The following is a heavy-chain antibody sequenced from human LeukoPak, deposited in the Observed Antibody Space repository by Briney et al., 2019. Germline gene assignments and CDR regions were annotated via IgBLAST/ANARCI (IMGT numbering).Heavy chain of an antibody. Sequence: SETLSLTCTVSGGSISSYYWSWIRQPPGKGLEWIGYIYYSGSTHYNPSLKSRVTISVDTSKNHFSLTLSSVTAADTAVYFCARPDYHSSASYYGPFDYWGQGSLVTVSS. J-gene: IGHJ4*02. V-gene: IGHV4-59*08. CDR3: ARPDYHSSASYYGPFDY. CDR1: GGSISSYY. CDR2: IYYSGST. D-gene: IGHD3-22*01.